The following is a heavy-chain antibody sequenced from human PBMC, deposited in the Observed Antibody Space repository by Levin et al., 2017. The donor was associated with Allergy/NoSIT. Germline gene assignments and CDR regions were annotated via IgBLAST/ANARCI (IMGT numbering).Heavy chain of an antibody. D-gene: IGHD1-14*01. CDR2: ISPYNGNT. CDR3: AREMAEPAADTFDI. CDR1: GYTFDFYG. V-gene: IGHV1-18*01. Sequence: GESLKISCKASGYTFDFYGLGWVRQAPGQGLEWMGWISPYNGNTKYAQQLLGRVTMTADTSTSTAYMELRSLRSDDTAGYYCAREMAEPAADTFDIWGQGTMVIVSS. J-gene: IGHJ3*02.